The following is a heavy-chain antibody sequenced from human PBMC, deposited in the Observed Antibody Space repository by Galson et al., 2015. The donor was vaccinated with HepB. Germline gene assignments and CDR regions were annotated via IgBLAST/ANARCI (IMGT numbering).Heavy chain of an antibody. Sequence: SVKVSCKASGYAFSDYYIHWVRQAPGQGLEWMGAIIPSADGASYAQKFQGRVTITRDTSTSTVYMEMSSLRSEDTALYYCARATMWYGEVYWGQGTLVTVSS. CDR1: GYAFSDYY. CDR3: ARATMWYGEVY. J-gene: IGHJ4*02. CDR2: IIPSADGA. D-gene: IGHD3-10*02. V-gene: IGHV1-46*01.